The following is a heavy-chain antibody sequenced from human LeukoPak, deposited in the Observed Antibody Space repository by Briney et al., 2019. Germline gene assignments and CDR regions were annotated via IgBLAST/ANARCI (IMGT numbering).Heavy chain of an antibody. V-gene: IGHV3-74*01. CDR1: GFTFSSYW. CDR2: INSDGSST. J-gene: IGHJ6*03. CDR3: AKGSQLVLLYSYYMDV. Sequence: PGGSLRLSCAASGFTFSSYWMHWVRQAPGKGLVWVSRINSDGSSTSYADSVKGRFTISSDNAKNTLYLQMNSLRAEDTAVYYCAKGSQLVLLYSYYMDVWGKGTTVTISS. D-gene: IGHD6-6*01.